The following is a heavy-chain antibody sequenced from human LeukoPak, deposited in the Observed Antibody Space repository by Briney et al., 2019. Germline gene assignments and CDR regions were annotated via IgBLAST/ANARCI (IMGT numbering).Heavy chain of an antibody. D-gene: IGHD6-19*01. J-gene: IGHJ4*02. CDR2: INHSGST. Sequence: SETLSLTCAVYGGSFSGYYWGWFRQPPGKGLEWIGEINHSGSTNYNPSLKSRVTMSVDTSKNQFSLNLSSVTAADTAVYYCARDREYSSGWYNHYFDSWGQGTLVTVSS. CDR1: GGSFSGYY. V-gene: IGHV4-34*01. CDR3: ARDREYSSGWYNHYFDS.